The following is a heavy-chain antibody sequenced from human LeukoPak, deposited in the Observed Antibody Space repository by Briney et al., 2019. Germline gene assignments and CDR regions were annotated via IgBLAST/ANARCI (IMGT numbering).Heavy chain of an antibody. CDR2: IKSNQDGGIT. CDR1: GYFFPNAW. V-gene: IGHV3-15*01. D-gene: IGHD3-10*01. J-gene: IGHJ4*02. Sequence: PGGSLRLSCTISGYFFPNAWLNWVRQAPGKGLEWVGRIKSNQDGGITDYAAPVKGRFTISRDDSRNTMYLQMNSLKTEDTAVYYCTTGITMVRGVIHLIDYWGQGTLVTVSS. CDR3: TTGITMVRGVIHLIDY.